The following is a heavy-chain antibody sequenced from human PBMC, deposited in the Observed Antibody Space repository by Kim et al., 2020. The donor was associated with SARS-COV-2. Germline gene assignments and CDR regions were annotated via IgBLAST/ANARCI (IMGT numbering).Heavy chain of an antibody. CDR3: AREMRARYYYYGMDV. CDR2: IYSGGST. CDR1: GFTVSSNY. V-gene: IGHV3-53*01. Sequence: GGSLRLSCAASGFTVSSNYMSWVRQAPGKGLEWVSVIYSGGSTYYADSVKGRFTISRDNSKNTLYLQMNSLRAEDTAVYYCAREMRARYYYYGMDVWGQGTTVTVSS. J-gene: IGHJ6*02.